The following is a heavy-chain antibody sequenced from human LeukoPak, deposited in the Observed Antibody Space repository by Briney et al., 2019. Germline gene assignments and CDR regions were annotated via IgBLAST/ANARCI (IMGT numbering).Heavy chain of an antibody. CDR2: MNPDSGDT. CDR3: ARIVDTAMVTSGRYTTVSHSN. V-gene: IGHV1-8*03. CDR1: GYTFTGYY. D-gene: IGHD5-18*01. Sequence: ASVKVSCKASGYTFTGYYMHWVRQAPGQGLEWMGWMNPDSGDTGYAQKFQGRVTITRNTSIRTAYMELTSLRSDDTAVYYCARIVDTAMVTSGRYTTVSHSNWGQGTLVTVSS. J-gene: IGHJ4*02.